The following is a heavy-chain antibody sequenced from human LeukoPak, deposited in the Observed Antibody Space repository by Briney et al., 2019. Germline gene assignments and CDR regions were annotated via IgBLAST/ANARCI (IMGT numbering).Heavy chain of an antibody. CDR3: ARETGAFDY. CDR2: ISSSSNTI. J-gene: IGHJ4*02. Sequence: PGGSLRPSCAASGFTFSGYSLNWVRQAPGKGLEWVSYISSSSNTIYYADSVKGRFTISRDNAKNSLYLQMNSLRAEDTAVYYCARETGAFDYWGQGTLVTVSP. D-gene: IGHD7-27*01. V-gene: IGHV3-48*01. CDR1: GFTFSGYS.